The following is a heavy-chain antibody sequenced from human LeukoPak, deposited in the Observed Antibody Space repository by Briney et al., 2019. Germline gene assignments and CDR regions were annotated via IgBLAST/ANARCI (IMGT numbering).Heavy chain of an antibody. CDR3: ASPDYYDSSGYSPGVGY. J-gene: IGHJ4*02. CDR2: IYPGDSDT. V-gene: IGHV5-51*01. D-gene: IGHD3-22*01. Sequence: GESLKISCKGSGYSFTNYWIGWVRQMPGKGLEWMGIIYPGDSDTRYSPSFQGQVTISADKSISTACLQWSSLKASDTAMYYCASPDYYDSSGYSPGVGYWGQGTLVTVSS. CDR1: GYSFTNYW.